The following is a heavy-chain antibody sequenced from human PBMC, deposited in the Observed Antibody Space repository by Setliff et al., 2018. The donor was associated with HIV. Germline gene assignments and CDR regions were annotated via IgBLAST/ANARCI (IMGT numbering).Heavy chain of an antibody. CDR1: GYTFSEYA. V-gene: IGHV1-3*04. CDR3: ASPTAIPH. D-gene: IGHD2-21*02. J-gene: IGHJ3*01. Sequence: ASVKVSCKASGYTFSEYAIHWVRQAPGQRLEWMGRIDTDNGYRRYSPKLQGRVTITKDTSASTAYMELSSLRPEDTAVYYCASPTAIPHWGQGTKVTVSS. CDR2: IDTDNGYR.